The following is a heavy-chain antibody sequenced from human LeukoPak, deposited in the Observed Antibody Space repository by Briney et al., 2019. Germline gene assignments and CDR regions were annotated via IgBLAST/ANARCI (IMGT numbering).Heavy chain of an antibody. CDR3: ANDDLGQFSDSSGYYFNAFDI. D-gene: IGHD3-22*01. CDR1: GFTVSNNY. V-gene: IGHV3-53*01. Sequence: GGSLRLSCAASGFTVSNNYMSWVRQAPGKGLEWVSLIYSGGNTYYADSVKGRFTISRDNSKNTLYLQMNSLRAEDTAVYYCANDDLGQFSDSSGYYFNAFDIWGQGTMVTVSS. CDR2: IYSGGNT. J-gene: IGHJ3*02.